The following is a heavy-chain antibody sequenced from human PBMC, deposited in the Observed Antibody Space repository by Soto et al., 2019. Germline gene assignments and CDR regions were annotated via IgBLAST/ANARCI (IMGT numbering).Heavy chain of an antibody. CDR1: GYTLTELS. J-gene: IGHJ5*02. V-gene: IGHV1-24*01. Sequence: GASVKVSCKVSGYTLTELSMHWVRQAPGKGLEWMGGFDPEDGETIYAQKFQGRVTMTEDTSTDTAYMELSSLRSEDTAVYYCATLSYYYDSSGYYRTGNWFDPWGQGTLVTVSS. CDR2: FDPEDGET. CDR3: ATLSYYYDSSGYYRTGNWFDP. D-gene: IGHD3-22*01.